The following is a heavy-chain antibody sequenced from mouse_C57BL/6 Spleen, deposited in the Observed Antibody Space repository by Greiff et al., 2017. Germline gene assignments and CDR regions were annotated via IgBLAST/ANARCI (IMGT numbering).Heavy chain of an antibody. J-gene: IGHJ2*01. V-gene: IGHV1-15*01. D-gene: IGHD2-10*01. CDR3: TRAYYGNYFDY. Sequence: VHLVESGAELVRPGASVTLSCKASGYTFTDYEMHWVKQTPVHGLEWIGAIDPETGGTAYNQKFKGQAILTADKSSSTAYMELRSLTSEDSAVYYCTRAYYGNYFDYWGQGTTLTVSS. CDR1: GYTFTDYE. CDR2: IDPETGGT.